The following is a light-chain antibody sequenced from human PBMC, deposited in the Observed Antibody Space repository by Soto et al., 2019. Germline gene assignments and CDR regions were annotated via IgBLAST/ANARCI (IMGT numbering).Light chain of an antibody. CDR3: QQRSIWPLT. Sequence: EIVLTQSPDTLSLSPGERATIFCRASQSIGSYLVWFQQKPGQAPRLLFYDASKRATDIPARFSGSGSGTDFTLTISSLEPEDFAVYYCQQRSIWPLTFGPGTKVDVK. CDR1: QSIGSY. J-gene: IGKJ3*01. V-gene: IGKV3-11*01. CDR2: DAS.